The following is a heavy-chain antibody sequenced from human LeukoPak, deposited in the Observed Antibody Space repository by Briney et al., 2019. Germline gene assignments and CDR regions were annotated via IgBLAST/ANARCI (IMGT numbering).Heavy chain of an antibody. CDR1: GFTFSSYG. Sequence: PGGSLRLSCAASGFTFSSYGMSWVRQAPGKGLEWVSAISGSGGSTYYADSVKGRFTISRDNSKNTLYLQMNSLRAEDTAVYYCAKGSQYYYDSSGYSYRYYFDYWGQGTLVTVSS. CDR3: AKGSQYYYDSSGYSYRYYFDY. V-gene: IGHV3-23*01. CDR2: ISGSGGST. J-gene: IGHJ4*02. D-gene: IGHD3-22*01.